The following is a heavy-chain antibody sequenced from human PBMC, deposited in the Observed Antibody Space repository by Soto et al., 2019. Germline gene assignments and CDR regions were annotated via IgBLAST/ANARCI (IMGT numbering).Heavy chain of an antibody. Sequence: ASVKVSCKASGYTFTSYCISWVRQAPGQGLEWMGWISAYNGNTNYAQKLQGRVTMTTDTSTSTAYMELRSLRSDDTAVYYCARAPPYCSSTSCSRLWFDPWGQGTLVTVSS. D-gene: IGHD2-2*01. J-gene: IGHJ5*02. V-gene: IGHV1-18*01. CDR1: GYTFTSYC. CDR2: ISAYNGNT. CDR3: ARAPPYCSSTSCSRLWFDP.